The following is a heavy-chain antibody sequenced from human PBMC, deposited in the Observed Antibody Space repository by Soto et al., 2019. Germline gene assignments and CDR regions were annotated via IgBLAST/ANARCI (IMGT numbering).Heavy chain of an antibody. CDR2: IYWDDDK. D-gene: IGHD1-26*01. CDR3: AREVGASSFDY. V-gene: IGHV2-5*02. Sequence: QITLKESGPTLVKPTQTLTLTCTFSGFSLSTSGVGVGWIRQPPGTALEWLALIYWDDDKRCSPSLKSRLTITKDTSKNQAVLTITNMDPVDTATYYCAREVGASSFDYWGQGTLVTVSS. J-gene: IGHJ4*02. CDR1: GFSLSTSGVG.